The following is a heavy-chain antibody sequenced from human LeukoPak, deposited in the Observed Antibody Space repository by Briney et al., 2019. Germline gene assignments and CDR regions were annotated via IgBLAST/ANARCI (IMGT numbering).Heavy chain of an antibody. CDR2: IYSGGNT. D-gene: IGHD3-10*01. CDR3: ANLPRGDY. CDR1: GFTVSRNY. J-gene: IGHJ4*02. Sequence: GGSLRLSCAASGFTVSRNYMSWVRQAPGKGLEWVSVIYSGGNTYYSDFVKGRFTISRDNSKNTLYLQINSLTAEDTAVYYCANLPRGDYWGLGTLVTVPS. V-gene: IGHV3-53*01.